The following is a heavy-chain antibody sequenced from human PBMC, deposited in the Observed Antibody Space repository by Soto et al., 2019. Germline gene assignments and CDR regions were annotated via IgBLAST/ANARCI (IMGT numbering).Heavy chain of an antibody. Sequence: SETLSHTCVVSGYTISRGYYMGWIRQSPGKWLECIGKSDHSGSTYYNPSLKSRVTISVDTSKNEFSLKLRSVSDDDKAVYYCASLTGIQGALDLWGQGTVVT. CDR3: ASLTGIQGALDL. CDR1: GYTISRGYY. V-gene: IGHV4-38-2*01. J-gene: IGHJ3*01. CDR2: SDHSGST. D-gene: IGHD5-18*01.